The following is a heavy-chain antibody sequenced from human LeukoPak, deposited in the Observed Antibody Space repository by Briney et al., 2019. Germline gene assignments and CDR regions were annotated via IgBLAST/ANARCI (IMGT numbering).Heavy chain of an antibody. CDR1: GFTFSGHY. Sequence: GGSLRLSCAASGFTFSGHYMDWVRQAPGKGLEWVGRTRNKAHSYTTEYAASVKGRFTISRDDSKNSLYLQMNSLKTEDTALYYCAREEQWLGGYYNYYYMDVWGKGTTVTISS. CDR3: AREEQWLGGYYNYYYMDV. J-gene: IGHJ6*03. CDR2: TRNKAHSYTT. D-gene: IGHD6-19*01. V-gene: IGHV3-72*01.